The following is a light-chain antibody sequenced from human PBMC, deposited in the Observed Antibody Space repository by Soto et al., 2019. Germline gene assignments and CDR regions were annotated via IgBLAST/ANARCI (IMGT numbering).Light chain of an antibody. J-gene: IGLJ1*01. V-gene: IGLV2-14*03. CDR1: SSDVGGYDY. CDR2: DVF. CDR3: RSYTSSSTLV. Sequence: QSALTQPASVSGSPGQSITISCTGTSSDVGGYDYVSWYQQRPGKAPKLLIYDVFNRPSGVSNRFSGSRSDNTASLTISGLQAEDEADYYSRSYTSSSTLVFGTGTKVTVL.